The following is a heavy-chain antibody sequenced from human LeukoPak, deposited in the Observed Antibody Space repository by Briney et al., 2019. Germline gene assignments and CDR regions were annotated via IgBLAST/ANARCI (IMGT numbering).Heavy chain of an antibody. D-gene: IGHD2-15*01. CDR1: GGSISSSSYY. CDR2: IYYSGST. CDR3: ARRLVGTSVLNDAFDI. Sequence: PSETLSLTCTVSGGSISSSSYYWGWIRQPPGKGLEWIVSIYYSGSTYYNPSLKSRVTISVDTSKNQFSLKLSSVTAADTAEYYCARRLVGTSVLNDAFDIWGQGTMVTVSS. J-gene: IGHJ3*02. V-gene: IGHV4-39*01.